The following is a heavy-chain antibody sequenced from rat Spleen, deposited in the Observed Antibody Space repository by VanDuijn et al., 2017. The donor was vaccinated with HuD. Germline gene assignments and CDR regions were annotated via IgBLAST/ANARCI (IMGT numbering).Heavy chain of an antibody. J-gene: IGHJ3*01. Sequence: EVQLVESGGGLVQPGGSLRLSCAASGFTFTNYYMAWVRQAPTKGLEWVAYISTGGDNTYYRDSVKGRFTISRDNAKSTLYLQLDSLRSEDTATYYCARPFITTVVTWFAYWGHGTLVTVSS. V-gene: IGHV5-25*01. CDR2: ISTGGDNT. CDR3: ARPFITTVVTWFAY. CDR1: GFTFTNYY. D-gene: IGHD1-1*01.